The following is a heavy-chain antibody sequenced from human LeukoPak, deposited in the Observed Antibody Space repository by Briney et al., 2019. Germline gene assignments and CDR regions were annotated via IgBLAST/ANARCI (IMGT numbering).Heavy chain of an antibody. CDR2: IYYSGTT. V-gene: IGHV4-61*01. Sequence: SETLPLTCTVSGGSVSSGTYYWSWIRQPPGKGLEWIGYIYYSGTTNYNPSLKSRVTISVDTSKNQFSLKLSSVTAADTAVYYCARGASEYYGSGSYPLDAFDIWGQGTMVTVSS. J-gene: IGHJ3*02. D-gene: IGHD3-10*01. CDR1: GGSVSSGTYY. CDR3: ARGASEYYGSGSYPLDAFDI.